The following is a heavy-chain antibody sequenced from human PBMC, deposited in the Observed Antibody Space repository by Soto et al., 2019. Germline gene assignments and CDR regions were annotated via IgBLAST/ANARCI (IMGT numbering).Heavy chain of an antibody. Sequence: EVQVVESGGGVVEPGGPLSLSCEASGFTLSAYDMHWVRQAEGKGLEWVSALGAADDPYYLVSVKGRFTISRENAKNSLYLQMNNLRAGDTAVYYCARAYSGRLPRRADYYYAMDVWGQGTTVTVSS. CDR1: GFTLSAYD. CDR3: ARAYSGRLPRRADYYYAMDV. V-gene: IGHV3-13*05. D-gene: IGHD2-15*01. CDR2: LGAADDP. J-gene: IGHJ6*02.